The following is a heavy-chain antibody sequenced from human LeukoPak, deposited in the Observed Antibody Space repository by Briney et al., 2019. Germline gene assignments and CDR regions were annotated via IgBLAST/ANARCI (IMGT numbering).Heavy chain of an antibody. Sequence: GGSLRLSCSVSGFTFSAYAMHWVRQAPGRGLQYVSSISSDGGKTYYADSVKGRFTISRDNSKNTLYLQMSSLRLEDTAVYYCVKDRWVDYWGQGVLVTVSS. J-gene: IGHJ4*02. CDR3: VKDRWVDY. CDR1: GFTFSAYA. CDR2: ISSDGGKT. V-gene: IGHV3-64D*09. D-gene: IGHD5-24*01.